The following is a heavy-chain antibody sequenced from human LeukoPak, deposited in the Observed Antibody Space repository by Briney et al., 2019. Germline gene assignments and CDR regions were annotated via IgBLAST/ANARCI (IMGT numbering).Heavy chain of an antibody. CDR3: ARGRDSSSWYESDYYFDY. D-gene: IGHD6-13*01. CDR1: GYSISSGYY. CDR2: IYHSGST. V-gene: IGHV4-38-2*02. Sequence: SETLSLTCTVSGYSISSGYYWGWIRPPPGKGLEWIGSIYHSGSTYYNPSLKSRVTISVDTSKNQFSLKLSSVTAADTAVYYCARGRDSSSWYESDYYFDYWGQGTLVPVSS. J-gene: IGHJ4*02.